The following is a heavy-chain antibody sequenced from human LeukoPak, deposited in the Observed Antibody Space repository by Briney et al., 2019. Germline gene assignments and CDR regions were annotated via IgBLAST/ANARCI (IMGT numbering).Heavy chain of an antibody. V-gene: IGHV3-53*04. J-gene: IGHJ3*02. CDR1: GFTVSRSY. CDR2: LSSTGNT. D-gene: IGHD3-3*01. Sequence: GGSLRLSCAASGFTVSRSYMNWVRQAPGKGLEWVSLLSSTGNTSYADSVKGRFTISRHNSKNTLYLQVNSLRPEDTAMYYCARWRPIDAFDIWGQGTMVIVSS. CDR3: ARWRPIDAFDI.